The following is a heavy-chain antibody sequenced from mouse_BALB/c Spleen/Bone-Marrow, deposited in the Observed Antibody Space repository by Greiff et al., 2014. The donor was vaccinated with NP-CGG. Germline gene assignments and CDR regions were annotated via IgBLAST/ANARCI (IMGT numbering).Heavy chain of an antibody. Sequence: VQGVESGPGLVAPSQSLSITCTVSGFSLTSYGVHWVRQPPGKGLEWLGVIWAGGSTNYNSALMSRLSMSKDNSKSQVFLKMNSLQTDDAAVYYCARITTATGAMDYWGQGTSVTVSS. D-gene: IGHD1-2*01. CDR3: ARITTATGAMDY. CDR2: IWAGGST. CDR1: GFSLTSYG. V-gene: IGHV2-9*02. J-gene: IGHJ4*01.